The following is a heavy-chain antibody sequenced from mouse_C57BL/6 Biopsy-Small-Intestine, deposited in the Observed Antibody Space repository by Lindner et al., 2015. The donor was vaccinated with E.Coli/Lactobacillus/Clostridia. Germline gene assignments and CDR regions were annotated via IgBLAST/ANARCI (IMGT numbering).Heavy chain of an antibody. CDR1: GYNFINYG. CDR3: AREAGFSAHNLYVFDI. J-gene: IGHJ3*01. V-gene: IGHV14-2*02. D-gene: IGHD6-1*01. Sequence: SVKVSCKASGYNFINYGISWMRQAPGQGLEWLGWISAYNGDTNYAQKFQGRLTVTPDTSTSTAYMELRSLRSDDTAVYYCAREAGFSAHNLYVFDIWGQGTVVTVSS. CDR2: ISAYNGDT.